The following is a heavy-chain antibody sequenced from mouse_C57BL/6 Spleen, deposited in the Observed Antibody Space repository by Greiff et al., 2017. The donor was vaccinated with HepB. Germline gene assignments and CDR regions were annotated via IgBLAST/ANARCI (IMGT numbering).Heavy chain of an antibody. V-gene: IGHV5-17*01. CDR3: ARSKLGLWYFDV. D-gene: IGHD4-1*01. Sequence: EVKVVESGGGLVKPGGSLKLSCAASGFTFSDYGMHWVRQAPEKGLEWVAYISSGSSTIYYADTVKGRFTISRDNAKNTLFLQMTSLRSEDTAMYYCARSKLGLWYFDVWGTGTTVTVSS. CDR2: ISSGSSTI. CDR1: GFTFSDYG. J-gene: IGHJ1*03.